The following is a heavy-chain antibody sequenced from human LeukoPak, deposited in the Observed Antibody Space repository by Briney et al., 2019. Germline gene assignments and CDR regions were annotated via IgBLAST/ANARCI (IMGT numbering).Heavy chain of an antibody. CDR2: IYYSGST. V-gene: IGHV4-59*01. J-gene: IGHJ2*01. CDR1: GFTFSSYG. CDR3: ARIYYSSSYDYWYFDL. Sequence: GSLRLSCAASGFTFSSYGMSWVRQAPGKGLEWIGYIYYSGSTSYNPSLKSRVTISVDTSKNQFSLKLTSVTAADTAVYYCARIYYSSSYDYWYFDLWGRGTLVTVSS. D-gene: IGHD6-13*01.